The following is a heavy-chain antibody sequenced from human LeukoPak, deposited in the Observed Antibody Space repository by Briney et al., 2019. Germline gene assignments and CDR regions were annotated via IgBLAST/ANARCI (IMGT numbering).Heavy chain of an antibody. Sequence: ASVKVSCKASGGTFSSYAISWVRQAPGQGLEWMGGISAYNGNTNYAQKLQGRVTMTTDTSTSTAYMELRSLRSDDTAVYYCARHAVVPAALRYYYYGMDVWGQGTTVTVSS. CDR1: GGTFSSYA. V-gene: IGHV1-18*01. CDR3: ARHAVVPAALRYYYYGMDV. J-gene: IGHJ6*02. D-gene: IGHD2-2*01. CDR2: ISAYNGNT.